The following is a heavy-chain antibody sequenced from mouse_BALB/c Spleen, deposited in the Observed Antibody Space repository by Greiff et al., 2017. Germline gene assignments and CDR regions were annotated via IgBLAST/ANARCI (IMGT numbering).Heavy chain of an antibody. J-gene: IGHJ2*01. CDR2: INPGSGGT. D-gene: IGHD2-2*01. CDR1: GYAFTNYL. Sequence: VQLQQSGAELVRPGTSVKVSCKASGYAFTNYLIEWVKQRPGQGLEWIGVINPGSGGTNYNEKFKGKATLAADKSSSTAYMQLSSLTSDDSAVYFCAREGLRRYFDYWGQGTTLTVSS. CDR3: AREGLRRYFDY. V-gene: IGHV1-54*03.